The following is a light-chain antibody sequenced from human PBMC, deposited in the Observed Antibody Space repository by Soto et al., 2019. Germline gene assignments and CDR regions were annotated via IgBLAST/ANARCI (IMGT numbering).Light chain of an antibody. J-gene: IGKJ5*01. CDR2: DVS. CDR1: QGVTTN. V-gene: IGKV3-15*01. Sequence: EIVMTQSPGTLSVSPGERATLSCRAGQGVTTNFAWYQQKSGQSPRLLIYDVSIRATGVPARFSGTGSETDFTLTISGLQSEDSAVCFCQQYNNWPFSFGQGTRLEIK. CDR3: QQYNNWPFS.